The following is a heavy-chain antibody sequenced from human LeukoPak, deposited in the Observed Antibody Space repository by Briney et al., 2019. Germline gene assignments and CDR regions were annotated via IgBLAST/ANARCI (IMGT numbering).Heavy chain of an antibody. Sequence: GGPLRLSCAASGFTFSDYYMSWIRQAPGKGLEWVSYISSSSSYTNYADSVKGRFTISRDNAKNSPYLQMNSLRAEDTAVYYCAGGSGDFDYWGQGTLVTVSS. V-gene: IGHV3-11*05. CDR2: ISSSSSYT. CDR1: GFTFSDYY. J-gene: IGHJ4*02. CDR3: AGGSGDFDY. D-gene: IGHD7-27*01.